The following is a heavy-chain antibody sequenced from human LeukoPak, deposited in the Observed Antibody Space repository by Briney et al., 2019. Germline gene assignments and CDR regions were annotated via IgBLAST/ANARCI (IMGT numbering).Heavy chain of an antibody. D-gene: IGHD1-26*01. CDR1: GFTFSNYG. V-gene: IGHV3-23*01. J-gene: IGHJ6*03. CDR2: ISGSGGRT. CDR3: AKDDSGSYYPYYYYMDV. Sequence: GGTLSLSWAVSGFTFSNYGMSWVRPAPGKGLEWVSTISGSGGRTYYADSVKGRFTISRDNSKNTLYLPMNSLRAEDTAVYYCAKDDSGSYYPYYYYMDVWGKGTTVTISS.